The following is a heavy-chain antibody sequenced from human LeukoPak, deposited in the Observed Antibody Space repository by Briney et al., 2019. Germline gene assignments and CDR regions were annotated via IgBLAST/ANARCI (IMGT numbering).Heavy chain of an antibody. CDR1: GDSISYFY. CDR3: ARDTQHDNWFDP. D-gene: IGHD3-3*01. Sequence: SETLSLTCSVSGDSISYFYWSWIRQAAGKGLEWIGRFSSSGTTDYNASLKSRVTMSVDTSKNQLSLKVISVTAADTAVYYCARDTQHDNWFDPWGQGTLVTVSS. V-gene: IGHV4-4*07. CDR2: FSSSGTT. J-gene: IGHJ5*02.